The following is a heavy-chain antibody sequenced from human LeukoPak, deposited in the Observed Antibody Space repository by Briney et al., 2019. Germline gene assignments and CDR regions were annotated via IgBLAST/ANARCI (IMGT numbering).Heavy chain of an antibody. J-gene: IGHJ3*02. V-gene: IGHV3-23*01. CDR2: ISGSGGST. CDR1: GFTFSSYG. D-gene: IGHD3-22*01. Sequence: GGSLRLSCAASGFTFSSYGMSWVRQAPGKGLEWVSAISGSGGSTYYADSVKGRFTISRDNSKNTLYLQMNSLRAEDTAVYYCAKDKYDSSGYYQRPFDAFDIWGQGTMVTVSS. CDR3: AKDKYDSSGYYQRPFDAFDI.